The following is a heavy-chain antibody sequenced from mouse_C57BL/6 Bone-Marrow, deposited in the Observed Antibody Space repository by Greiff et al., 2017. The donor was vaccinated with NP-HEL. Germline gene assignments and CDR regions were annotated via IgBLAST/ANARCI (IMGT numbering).Heavy chain of an antibody. CDR1: GYTFTDYY. Sequence: EVKLMESGPVLVKPGASVKMSCKASGYTFTDYYMNWVKQSHGKSLEWIGVINPYNGGTSYNQKFKGKSTLTVDKSSSTAYMELNSLTSEDSAVYYCARGRSITTVVEKVYWYFDVWGTGTTVTVSS. V-gene: IGHV1-19*01. CDR3: ARGRSITTVVEKVYWYFDV. CDR2: INPYNGGT. D-gene: IGHD1-1*01. J-gene: IGHJ1*03.